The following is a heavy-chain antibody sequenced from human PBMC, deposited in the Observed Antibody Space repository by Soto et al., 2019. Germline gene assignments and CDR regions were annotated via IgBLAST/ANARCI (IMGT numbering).Heavy chain of an antibody. Sequence: QVHLVQSGAEVKKPGSSVKVSCKTSGGTFSTYTVSWVRQAPGQGLEWIGRIIPILDGLTYAQKFQGRVTITADKSTSTAYLELTSLKSEDTAMYYCARGSEGSGTESAFHFWGQGTMVTVSS. V-gene: IGHV1-69*08. CDR2: IIPILDGL. CDR1: GGTFSTYT. D-gene: IGHD2-15*01. CDR3: ARGSEGSGTESAFHF. J-gene: IGHJ3*01.